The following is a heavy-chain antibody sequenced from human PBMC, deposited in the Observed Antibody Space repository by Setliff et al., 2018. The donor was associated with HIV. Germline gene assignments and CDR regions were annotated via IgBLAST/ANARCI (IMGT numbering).Heavy chain of an antibody. CDR1: GGSFSDYY. Sequence: SETLSLTCAVYGGSFSDYYWSWIRQPPRKRLEWIGELNDSGSTNYNPSLKSRVTISVDTSKNQFSLRLTSVTAADTAIYYCAREPDKIAAADYWGQGTLVTVSS. D-gene: IGHD6-13*01. CDR2: LNDSGST. CDR3: AREPDKIAAADY. V-gene: IGHV4-34*01. J-gene: IGHJ4*02.